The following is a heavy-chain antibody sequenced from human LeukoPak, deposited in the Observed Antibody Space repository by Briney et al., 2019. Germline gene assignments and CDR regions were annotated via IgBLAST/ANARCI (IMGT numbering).Heavy chain of an antibody. V-gene: IGHV4-59*08. CDR1: GVSISGYY. J-gene: IGHJ5*02. Sequence: EPSETLSLTCTVSGVSISGYYWSWIRQRPGKGLKGTGYMHYTGSTNYNPSLKSRVTISVDTSKKQFSLTLTSVTAADTAVYYSARLALSSWYVWLDPWGQGTLVTVSS. CDR2: MHYTGST. CDR3: ARLALSSWYVWLDP. D-gene: IGHD6-13*01.